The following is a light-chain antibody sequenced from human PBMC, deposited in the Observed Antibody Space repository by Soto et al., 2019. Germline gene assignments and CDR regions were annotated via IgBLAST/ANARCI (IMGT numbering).Light chain of an antibody. CDR2: AAS. J-gene: IGKJ4*01. Sequence: DIHLTQSPSFLSASVGERVTIPCRASQGMAGFLAWYQQKAGKAPKLLIYAASTLESGVPSRFSGSGPGTEFTLTISSLQPEDFAIYYCQQFNSYPLTFGGGTKVEIK. CDR1: QGMAGF. CDR3: QQFNSYPLT. V-gene: IGKV1-9*01.